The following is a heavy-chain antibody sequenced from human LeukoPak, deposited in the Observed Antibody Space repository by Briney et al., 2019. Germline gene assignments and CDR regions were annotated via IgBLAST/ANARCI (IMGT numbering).Heavy chain of an antibody. D-gene: IGHD2-2*01. J-gene: IGHJ5*02. CDR3: ARGQLGVVVPAAQTPPHNWFDP. CDR1: GYTFTGYY. V-gene: IGHV1-2*04. Sequence: PGASVKVSCKASGYTFTGYYMHWVRQAPGQGLEWMGWINPNSGGTNYAQKFQGWVTMTRDTSISTAYMELSRLRSDDTAVYYCARGQLGVVVPAAQTPPHNWFDPWGQGTLVTVSP. CDR2: INPNSGGT.